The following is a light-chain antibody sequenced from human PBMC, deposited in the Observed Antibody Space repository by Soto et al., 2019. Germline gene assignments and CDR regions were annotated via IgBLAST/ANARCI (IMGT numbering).Light chain of an antibody. V-gene: IGLV2-14*01. CDR3: SSYTSSRSYV. Sequence: QSVLTQPASVSGAPGQAVTISCTGTSSDVGGYNAVPWYQQLPGKAPKLMIYDVSNRPSGVSNRFSGSKSGNTASLSISGLQAEDEADYYCSSYTSSRSYVFGTGTKLTVL. CDR2: DVS. J-gene: IGLJ1*01. CDR1: SSDVGGYNA.